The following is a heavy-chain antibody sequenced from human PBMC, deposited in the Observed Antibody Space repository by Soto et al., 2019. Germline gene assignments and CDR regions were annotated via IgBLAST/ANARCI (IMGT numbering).Heavy chain of an antibody. CDR3: ARDSMDLRAFDY. CDR1: GFTFSSYG. CDR2: IWYDGSNK. V-gene: IGHV3-33*01. J-gene: IGHJ4*02. D-gene: IGHD2-8*01. Sequence: GGSLRLSCAACGFTFSSYGMHWVRQAPGKGLEWVAVIWYDGSNKYYADSVKGRFTISRDNSKNTLYLQMNSLRAEDTAVYYCARDSMDLRAFDYWGQGTLVTVSS.